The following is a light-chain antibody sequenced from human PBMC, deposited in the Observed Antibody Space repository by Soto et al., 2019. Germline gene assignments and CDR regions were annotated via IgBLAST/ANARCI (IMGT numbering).Light chain of an antibody. V-gene: IGLV6-57*04. CDR1: SGNIASNY. J-gene: IGLJ3*02. CDR3: QSYGSGIQGV. CDR2: EDN. Sequence: NFMLTQPHSVSESPGKTVTISCTRRSGNIASNYVQWYQQRPGSAPTTVIYEDNLRPSGVPDRFSGSIDRSSNSASLTISGLKTEDEADYFCQSYGSGIQGVFGGGTKVTVL.